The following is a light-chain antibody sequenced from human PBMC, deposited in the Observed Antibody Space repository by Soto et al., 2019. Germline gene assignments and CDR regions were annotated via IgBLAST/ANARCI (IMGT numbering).Light chain of an antibody. CDR1: SSDVGGYNY. CDR3: CSYAGSYV. CDR2: DVS. Sequence: QSVLTQPRSVAGSPGQSVTISCTGTSSDVGGYNYVSWYQQHPGKAPKLMIYDVSKRPSGVPDRFSGSKSGNTASLTISGPQEEAEADSYCCSYAGSYVFGTGTKVTVL. J-gene: IGLJ1*01. V-gene: IGLV2-11*01.